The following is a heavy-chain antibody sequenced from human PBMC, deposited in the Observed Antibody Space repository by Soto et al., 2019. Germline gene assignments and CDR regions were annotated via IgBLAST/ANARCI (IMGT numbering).Heavy chain of an antibody. Sequence: SVKVSCKASGGTLRSYAISWVRQAPGQGLEWMGGIIPIFGTANYAQKFQGRVTITADESTSTAYMELSSLRSEDTAVYYCARGVVGKQLVQDFTCSVYYGMDVWGQGTTVTVSS. CDR2: IIPIFGTA. V-gene: IGHV1-69*13. CDR3: ARGVVGKQLVQDFTCSVYYGMDV. J-gene: IGHJ6*02. CDR1: GGTLRSYA. D-gene: IGHD6-6*01.